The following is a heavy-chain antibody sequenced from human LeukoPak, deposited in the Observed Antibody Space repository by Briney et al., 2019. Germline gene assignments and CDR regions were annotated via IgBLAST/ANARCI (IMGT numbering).Heavy chain of an antibody. CDR3: ARGLNVFGVVIPLYGMDV. CDR1: GGSFSGYY. D-gene: IGHD3-3*01. Sequence: PSETLSLTCAVYGGSFSGYYWSWIRQPPGKGLEWIGEINHSGSTSYNPSLKSRVTISVDTSKNQFSLKLSSVTAADTAVYYCARGLNVFGVVIPLYGMDVWGQGTTVTVSS. V-gene: IGHV4-34*01. J-gene: IGHJ6*02. CDR2: INHSGST.